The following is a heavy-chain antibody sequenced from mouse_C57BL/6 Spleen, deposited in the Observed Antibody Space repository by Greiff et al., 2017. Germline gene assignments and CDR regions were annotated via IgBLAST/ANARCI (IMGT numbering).Heavy chain of an antibody. CDR3: ARGIPSVVATNFDY. J-gene: IGHJ2*01. CDR2: ISSGSSTI. Sequence: EVQLVESGGGLVKPGGSLKLSCAASGFTFSDYGMHWVRQAPEKGLEWVAYISSGSSTIYYADTVKGRFTISRDNAKNTLYLQMTSLRSEDTAMYYCARGIPSVVATNFDYWGQGTTLTVSS. D-gene: IGHD1-1*01. V-gene: IGHV5-17*01. CDR1: GFTFSDYG.